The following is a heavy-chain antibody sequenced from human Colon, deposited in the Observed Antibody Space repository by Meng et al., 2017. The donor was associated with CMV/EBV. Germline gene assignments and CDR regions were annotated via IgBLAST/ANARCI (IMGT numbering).Heavy chain of an antibody. D-gene: IGHD3-3*01. V-gene: IGHV4-61*01. CDR1: GASVRSTIHY. CDR3: SRITIFNNFFDP. Sequence: SETLSLTCTVSGASVRSTIHYWSWIRQPPGKGLEWIGYIYHNGDTNYNPSLKSRLSLSLDTSNNQFSLHLNSVTAADTAMYYCSRITIFNNFFDPWGQGTLVTVSS. J-gene: IGHJ5*02. CDR2: IYHNGDT.